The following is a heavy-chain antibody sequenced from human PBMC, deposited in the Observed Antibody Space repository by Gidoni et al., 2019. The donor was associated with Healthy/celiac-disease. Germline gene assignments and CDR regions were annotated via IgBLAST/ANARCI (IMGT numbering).Heavy chain of an antibody. D-gene: IGHD3-22*01. Sequence: EVQRVESGGGRVKPGGALRLSCAASGVTFSSNSIDWVRQAPGKGLELVSSIISSSSYIYYADSVQGRFTISRDNAKNSLYLQMNSLRAEDTAVYYCARDPGPVVITNYFDYWGQGTLVTVSS. CDR1: GVTFSSNS. J-gene: IGHJ4*02. CDR2: IISSSSYI. CDR3: ARDPGPVVITNYFDY. V-gene: IGHV3-21*01.